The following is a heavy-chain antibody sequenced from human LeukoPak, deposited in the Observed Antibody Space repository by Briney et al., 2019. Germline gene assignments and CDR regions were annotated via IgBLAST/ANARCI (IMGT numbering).Heavy chain of an antibody. D-gene: IGHD5-18*01. CDR1: GFTFSSYA. Sequence: PGGSLRLSCAASGFTFSSYAMHWVRQAPGKGLEWGAVISYDGSNKYYADSVKGRFTISRDNSKNTLYLQMNSLRAEDTAVYYCARGPGYSYGLRPGYPYYYYGMDVWGKGTTVTVSS. V-gene: IGHV3-30*04. CDR2: ISYDGSNK. CDR3: ARGPGYSYGLRPGYPYYYYGMDV. J-gene: IGHJ6*04.